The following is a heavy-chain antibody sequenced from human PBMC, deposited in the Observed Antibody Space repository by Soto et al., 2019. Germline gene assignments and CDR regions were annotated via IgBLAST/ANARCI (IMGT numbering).Heavy chain of an antibody. Sequence: QVQLVQSGAEVKKPGSSVKVSCKASGGTFSSYAISWVRQAPGQGLEWMGGIIPIFGTANYAQKFQGRVTITADESTSTDYMELSSLRSEDTAVYYCATGIWSHYYYGMDVWGQGTTVTVSS. CDR3: ATGIWSHYYYGMDV. J-gene: IGHJ6*02. CDR2: IIPIFGTA. V-gene: IGHV1-69*12. D-gene: IGHD2-15*01. CDR1: GGTFSSYA.